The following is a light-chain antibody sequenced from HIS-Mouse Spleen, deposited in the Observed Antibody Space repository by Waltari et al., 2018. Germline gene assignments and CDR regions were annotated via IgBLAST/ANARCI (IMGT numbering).Light chain of an antibody. J-gene: IGLJ2*01. V-gene: IGLV2-23*03. CDR1: SSDVGSYNL. CDR3: CSYAGSSTFVVV. CDR2: EGS. Sequence: QSALTQPASVSGSPGQSITISCTGTSSDVGSYNLVPGYQHHPGKAPKLMIYEGSKRPSGVSNRFSGSKSGNTASLTISGLQAEDEADYYCCSYAGSSTFVVVFGGGTKLTVL.